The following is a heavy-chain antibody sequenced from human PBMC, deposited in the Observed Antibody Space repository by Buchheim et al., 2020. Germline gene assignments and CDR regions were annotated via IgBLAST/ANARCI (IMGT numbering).Heavy chain of an antibody. CDR2: ISYDGSNK. CDR3: AKGLLVVVPAALRGEAFDI. Sequence: QVQLVESGGGVVQPGRSLRLSCAASGFTFSSYGMHWVRQAPGKGLEWVAVISYDGSNKYYADSVKGRFTISRDNSKKTMYLQMNSLRAEDTAVYYCAKGLLVVVPAALRGEAFDIWGQGT. CDR1: GFTFSSYG. J-gene: IGHJ3*02. D-gene: IGHD2-2*01. V-gene: IGHV3-30*18.